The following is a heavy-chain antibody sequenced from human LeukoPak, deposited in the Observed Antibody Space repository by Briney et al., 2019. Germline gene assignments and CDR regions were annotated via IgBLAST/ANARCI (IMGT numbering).Heavy chain of an antibody. V-gene: IGHV4-34*01. J-gene: IGHJ4*02. CDR2: INHSGST. D-gene: IGHD6-6*01. Sequence: SETLSLTCAVYGGSFSGYYWSWIRQPPGKGLEWIGEINHSGSTNYNPSLKSRVTISVDTPKNQFSLKLSSVTAADTAVYYCARGGIAARRLDYWSQGTLVTVSS. CDR1: GGSFSGYY. CDR3: ARGGIAARRLDY.